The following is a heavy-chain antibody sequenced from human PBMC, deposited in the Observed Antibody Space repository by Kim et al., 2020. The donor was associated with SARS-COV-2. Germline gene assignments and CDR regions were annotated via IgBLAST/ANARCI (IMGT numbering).Heavy chain of an antibody. J-gene: IGHJ6*02. CDR3: ARDRGIVAPDYYYGMDV. CDR2: IIPIFGTA. CDR1: GGTFSSYA. Sequence: PVKVSCKASGGTFSSYAISWVRQAPGQGLEWMGGIIPIFGTANYAQKFQGRVTITADESTSTAYMELSSLRSEDTAVYYCARDRGIVAPDYYYGMDVWCQGTTVTVSS. V-gene: IGHV1-69*13. D-gene: IGHD5-12*01.